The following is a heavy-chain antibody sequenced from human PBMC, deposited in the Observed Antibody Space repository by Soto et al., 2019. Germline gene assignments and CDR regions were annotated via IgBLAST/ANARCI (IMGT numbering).Heavy chain of an antibody. CDR2: INPDNGNT. CDR3: ARGIATSQLDP. V-gene: IGHV1-3*01. J-gene: IGHJ5*02. D-gene: IGHD2-15*01. Sequence: GASLKVSCKASGYTFTIYTMNWVRQAPGQRLEWMGWINPDNGNTKSSQKFQDRVIITRDTSASTAYMDLSSLRSEDTAVYYCARGIATSQLDPWGQGTLVTVSS. CDR1: GYTFTIYT.